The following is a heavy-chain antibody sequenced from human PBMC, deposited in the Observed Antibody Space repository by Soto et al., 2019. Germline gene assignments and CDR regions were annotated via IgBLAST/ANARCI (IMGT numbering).Heavy chain of an antibody. CDR2: IVPIFGTT. Sequence: QVQLVQSGAEVKKPGSSVKVSCKVSGGTFSNYAIDWVRLAPGHGLEWMGGIVPIFGTTYYTQKFQGRATIIADDPTTTAYLAMSSLRSEDTAIYYCARVEAVAGLYNYHGLDVWGQGTAVTVSS. V-gene: IGHV1-69*12. CDR3: ARVEAVAGLYNYHGLDV. J-gene: IGHJ6*02. CDR1: GGTFSNYA. D-gene: IGHD6-19*01.